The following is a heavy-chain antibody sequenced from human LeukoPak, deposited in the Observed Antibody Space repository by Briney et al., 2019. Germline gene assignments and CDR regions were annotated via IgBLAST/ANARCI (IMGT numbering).Heavy chain of an antibody. CDR1: GYTFTSYG. CDR2: ISAYNGNT. CDR3: ARVRLKRDGAFGY. V-gene: IGHV1-18*01. J-gene: IGHJ4*02. Sequence: ASVKVSCKASGYTFTSYGISWVRQAPGQGLEWMGWISAYNGNTNYAQKLQGRVTMTRNTSISTAYMELSSLRSEDTAVYYCARVRLKRDGAFGYWGQETLVTVSS. D-gene: IGHD5-24*01.